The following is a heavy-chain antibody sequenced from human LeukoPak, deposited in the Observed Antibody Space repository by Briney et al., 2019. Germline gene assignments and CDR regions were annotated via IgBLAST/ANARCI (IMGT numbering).Heavy chain of an antibody. CDR2: ISYDGSNK. D-gene: IGHD6-25*01. CDR3: AGRNSSEDY. Sequence: QPGRSLRLSCAASGFTFSSYAMHWVRQAPGKGLEWVAVISYDGSNKYYADSVKGRFTISRDNSKNTLYLQMNSLRAEDTAVYYCAGRNSSEDYWGQGTLVTVSS. J-gene: IGHJ4*02. CDR1: GFTFSSYA. V-gene: IGHV3-30-3*01.